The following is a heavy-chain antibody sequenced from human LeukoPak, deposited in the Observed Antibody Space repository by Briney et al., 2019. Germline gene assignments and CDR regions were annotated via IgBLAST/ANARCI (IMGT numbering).Heavy chain of an antibody. CDR1: GLTFSDYY. V-gene: IGHV3-7*01. CDR3: ASAGGKTFGP. CDR2: INQDGREK. D-gene: IGHD4-23*01. J-gene: IGHJ5*02. Sequence: GGSLRLSCTASGLTFSDYYMDWVRQAPGKGLEWVAQINQDGREKKYVGSVKGRFTISRDNAKNSLYLEMNSLRAEDTAVYYCASAGGKTFGPWGQGTLVTVSS.